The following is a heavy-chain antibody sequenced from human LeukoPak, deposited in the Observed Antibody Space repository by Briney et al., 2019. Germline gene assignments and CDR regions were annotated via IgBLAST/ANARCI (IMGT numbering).Heavy chain of an antibody. CDR2: IYYSGST. J-gene: IGHJ4*02. CDR3: ARDHSSGKYFDF. D-gene: IGHD3-22*01. Sequence: SETLSLTCTVSGGSISSYYWSWIRQPPGKGLEWIGYIYYSGSTNYNPSLKSRVTISVDTSKNQFSLKLSSVTAADTAVYYCARDHSSGKYFDFWGQGTLVTVSS. V-gene: IGHV4-59*01. CDR1: GGSISSYY.